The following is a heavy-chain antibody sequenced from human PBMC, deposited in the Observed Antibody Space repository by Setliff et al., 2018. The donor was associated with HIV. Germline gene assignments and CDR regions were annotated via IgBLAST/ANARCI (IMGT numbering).Heavy chain of an antibody. CDR1: GFTLRSYA. V-gene: IGHV3-23*01. Sequence: AGGSLRLSCEASGFTLRSYAMYWVRQAPGKGLEWVAGISGAGATTYYADSVKGRFTISRDNAKNSLYLQMNSLRAEDTAVYYCATDIVATLDYWGQGTLVTVSS. D-gene: IGHD5-12*01. CDR3: ATDIVATLDY. CDR2: ISGAGATT. J-gene: IGHJ4*02.